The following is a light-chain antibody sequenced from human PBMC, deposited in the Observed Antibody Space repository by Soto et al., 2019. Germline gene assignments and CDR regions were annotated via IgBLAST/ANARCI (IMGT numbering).Light chain of an antibody. Sequence: QSVLTQPPSASGTPGQTVTISCSGSTSNIGTFYVYWYQHLPGTAPKLLIYLGDQRASGVSDRFSGSKSGTSASLAINGLRSDDEADYYCAAWDDNLNAYVFGSGTKLTVL. V-gene: IGLV1-47*02. CDR3: AAWDDNLNAYV. CDR2: LGD. J-gene: IGLJ1*01. CDR1: TSNIGTFY.